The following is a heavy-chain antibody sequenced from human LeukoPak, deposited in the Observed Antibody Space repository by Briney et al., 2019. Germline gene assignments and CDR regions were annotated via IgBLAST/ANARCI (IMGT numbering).Heavy chain of an antibody. D-gene: IGHD6-13*01. V-gene: IGHV1-69*13. CDR2: IIPIFGTA. J-gene: IGHJ4*02. Sequence: EASVKVSCKASGGTFSSYAISWVRQAPGQGLEWMGGIIPIFGTANYAQKFQGRVTITADESTSTAYMELSSLRSEDTAVYYCARVRAAAGIGYYFDYWGQGTLVTVSS. CDR1: GGTFSSYA. CDR3: ARVRAAAGIGYYFDY.